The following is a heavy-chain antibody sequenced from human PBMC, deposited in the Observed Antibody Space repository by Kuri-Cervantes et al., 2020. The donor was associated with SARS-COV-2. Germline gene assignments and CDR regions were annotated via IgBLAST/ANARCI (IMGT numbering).Heavy chain of an antibody. D-gene: IGHD6-19*01. V-gene: IGHV4-59*01. CDR1: GDSISRYY. CDR2: IYYSGST. J-gene: IGHJ4*02. Sequence: LSCSVSGDSISRYYWSWIRQPPGKGLEWIGYIYYSGSTNYNPSLKSRVTISVDTSKNQFSLKLSSVTAADTAVYYCARERGGQWLVRLGYFDYWGQGTLVTVSS. CDR3: ARERGGQWLVRLGYFDY.